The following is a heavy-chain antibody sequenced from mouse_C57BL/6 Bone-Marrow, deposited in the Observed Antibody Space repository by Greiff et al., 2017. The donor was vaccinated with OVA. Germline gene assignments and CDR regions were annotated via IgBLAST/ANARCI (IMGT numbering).Heavy chain of an antibody. Sequence: QVQLKESGPGLVAPSQSLSITCTVSGFSLTSYGVHWVRQPPGKGLEWLVVIWSDGSTTYNSAHKYRLSISKDNSKSQVFLKMNSLQTDDTAMYYWDRHDGNYGHWYFDVWGTGTTVTVSS. CDR2: IWSDGST. CDR1: GFSLTSYG. D-gene: IGHD2-1*01. V-gene: IGHV2-6-1*01. J-gene: IGHJ1*03. CDR3: DRHDGNYGHWYFDV.